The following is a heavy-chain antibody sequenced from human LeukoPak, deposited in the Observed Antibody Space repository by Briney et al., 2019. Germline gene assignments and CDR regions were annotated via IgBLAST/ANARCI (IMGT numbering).Heavy chain of an antibody. CDR3: ARDPDGTGTLFDY. V-gene: IGHV1-46*01. CDR2: ISPSGGST. J-gene: IGHJ4*02. CDR1: GYTFTGYW. Sequence: ASVKVSCKAFGYTFTGYWMHWVRQAPGQGPEWMGVISPSGGSTIYVQKFKGRVTLTRDMSTSTDYLELSSLRSEDTAVYYCARDPDGTGTLFDYWGQGTLVTVSS. D-gene: IGHD2-8*02.